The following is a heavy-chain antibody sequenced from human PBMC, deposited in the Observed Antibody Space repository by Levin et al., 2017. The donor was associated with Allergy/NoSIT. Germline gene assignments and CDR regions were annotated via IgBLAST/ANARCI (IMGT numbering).Heavy chain of an antibody. Sequence: GGSLRLSCSASGFTFSSYAMHWVRQAPGKGLEYVSAISSNGGSTYYADSVKGRFTISRDNSKNTLYLQMSSLRAEDTAVYYCVKEEVVAAVYYYYMDVWGKGTTVTVSS. CDR2: ISSNGGST. CDR3: VKEEVVAAVYYYYMDV. V-gene: IGHV3-64D*06. CDR1: GFTFSSYA. J-gene: IGHJ6*03. D-gene: IGHD2-15*01.